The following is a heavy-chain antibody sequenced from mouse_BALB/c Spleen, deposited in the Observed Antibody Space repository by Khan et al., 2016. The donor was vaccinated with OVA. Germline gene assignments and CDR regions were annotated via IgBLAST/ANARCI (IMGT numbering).Heavy chain of an antibody. V-gene: IGHV5-9-3*01. Sequence: EVELVESGGGLVKPGGSLKLSCAASGFTFNRYAMSWVRQTPEKRLEWVATISSGGSYTYYPASVKGRFTVSRDTAKNTLYLQMSSLRSEDTAMYYCARQEVYYGTPYAMNYWGQGTSVTVSS. CDR1: GFTFNRYA. CDR2: ISSGGSYT. D-gene: IGHD2-1*01. CDR3: ARQEVYYGTPYAMNY. J-gene: IGHJ4*01.